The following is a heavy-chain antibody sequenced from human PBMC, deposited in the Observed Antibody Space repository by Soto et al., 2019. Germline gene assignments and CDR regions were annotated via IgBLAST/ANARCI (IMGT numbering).Heavy chain of an antibody. Sequence: SVKVSCKASGGTFSSYAISWVRQAPGQGLEWKGGIIPTFGTANYAQKFQGRVTITADESTSTAYMELSSLRSEDTAVYYCAGSFYSSSWGGTQFSMDVWGQGTTVTVSS. CDR1: GGTFSSYA. V-gene: IGHV1-69*13. CDR2: IIPTFGTA. CDR3: AGSFYSSSWGGTQFSMDV. J-gene: IGHJ6*02. D-gene: IGHD6-13*01.